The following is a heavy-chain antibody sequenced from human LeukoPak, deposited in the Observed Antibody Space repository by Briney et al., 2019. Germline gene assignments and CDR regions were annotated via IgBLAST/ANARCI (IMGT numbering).Heavy chain of an antibody. V-gene: IGHV4-39*02. J-gene: IGHJ4*02. D-gene: IGHD6-6*01. CDR2: GLYTGNT. Sequence: SETLSLTCSVSGGSIAVNHYYWSWIRQPPGKGLEWIGSGLYTGNTYSNPSLRSRVTISVDTSKNEFSLKMNSVTAADTAVYYCAREHRSSKYFDSWGQGALMIVSS. CDR3: AREHRSSKYFDS. CDR1: GGSIAVNHYY.